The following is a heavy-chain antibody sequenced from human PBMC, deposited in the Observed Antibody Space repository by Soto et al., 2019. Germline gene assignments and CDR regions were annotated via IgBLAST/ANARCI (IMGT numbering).Heavy chain of an antibody. D-gene: IGHD3-10*01. CDR1: GGSISSYY. CDR2: IYYSGST. J-gene: IGHJ6*02. Sequence: PSETLSLTCTVSGGSISSYYWSWIRQPPGKGLEWIGYIYYSGSTNYNPSLKSRVTISVDTSKNQFSLKLSSVTAADTAVYYCARHYEIPWFGELSSYYYYGMDVWGQGTTVTVSS. CDR3: ARHYEIPWFGELSSYYYYGMDV. V-gene: IGHV4-59*08.